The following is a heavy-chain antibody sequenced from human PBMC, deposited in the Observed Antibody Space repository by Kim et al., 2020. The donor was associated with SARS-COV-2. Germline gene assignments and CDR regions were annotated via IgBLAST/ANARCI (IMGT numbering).Heavy chain of an antibody. CDR2: IDWDDDK. V-gene: IGHV2-70*01. Sequence: SGPTLVNPTQTLTLTCTFSGFSLSTSGMCVSWIRQPPGKALEWLALIDWDDDKYYSTSLKTRLTISKDTSKNQVVLTMTNMDPVDTATYYCARIMAQQNYCSGGSCYSGGRFYYYYGMDVWGQGTTVTVSS. CDR3: ARIMAQQNYCSGGSCYSGGRFYYYYGMDV. J-gene: IGHJ6*02. CDR1: GFSLSTSGMC. D-gene: IGHD2-15*01.